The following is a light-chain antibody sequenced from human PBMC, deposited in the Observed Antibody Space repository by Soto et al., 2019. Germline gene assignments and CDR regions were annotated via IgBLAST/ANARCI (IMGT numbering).Light chain of an antibody. CDR2: RAS. CDR1: QSVTSNY. J-gene: IGKJ1*01. CDR3: QQYGSAPWT. Sequence: ENALTQSPGTLSLSPGERATLTCRASQSVTSNYFAWYQQKPGQAPRLLIYRASSRATGIPDRFSGSGSGTDFTLTISRLEPEDFAVFYSQQYGSAPWTFGQGTKVDIK. V-gene: IGKV3-20*01.